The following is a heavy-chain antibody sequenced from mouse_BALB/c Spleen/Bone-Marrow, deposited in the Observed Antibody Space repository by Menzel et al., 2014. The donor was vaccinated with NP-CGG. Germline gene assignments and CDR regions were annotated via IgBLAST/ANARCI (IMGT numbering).Heavy chain of an antibody. J-gene: IGHJ4*01. CDR3: ARDDYYAIDC. CDR1: GFTFTDYY. Sequence: VESGGGLVQPGGSLRLSCATSGFTFTDYYMSWVRQPPGKALEWLGFIRNKANGYTTEYSASVKGRFTISRDNSQSILYLQMNSLRAEDSAAYYCARDDYYAIDCWGQGTSVTVSS. CDR2: IRNKANGYTT. V-gene: IGHV7-3*02.